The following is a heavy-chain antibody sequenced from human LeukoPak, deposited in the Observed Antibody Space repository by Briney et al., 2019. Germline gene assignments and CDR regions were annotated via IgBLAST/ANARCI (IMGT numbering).Heavy chain of an antibody. CDR2: ISSSSSYI. D-gene: IGHD5-18*01. CDR3: ARVLKDTAMVKNAFDI. V-gene: IGHV3-21*01. Sequence: PGGSLRLSCAASGFTFSSYSMNWVRQAPGKGLEWVSSISSSSSYIYYADSVKGRFTISRDNAKNSLYLQMNSLRAEDTAVYYCARVLKDTAMVKNAFDIWGQGTMVTVSS. J-gene: IGHJ3*02. CDR1: GFTFSSYS.